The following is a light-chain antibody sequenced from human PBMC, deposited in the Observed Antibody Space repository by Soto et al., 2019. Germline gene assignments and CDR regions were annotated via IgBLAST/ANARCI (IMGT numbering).Light chain of an antibody. J-gene: IGKJ2*01. CDR3: QQRSNWPPYT. Sequence: EILLTQSPATLSLSPGERATLSCRASHSVDSYLAWYQQKPGQAPRLLIYDASNRATGIPARFSGSGSGTDFTLTISSLEPEDFAVYYCQQRSNWPPYTFGQGTKLEIK. CDR2: DAS. CDR1: HSVDSY. V-gene: IGKV3-11*01.